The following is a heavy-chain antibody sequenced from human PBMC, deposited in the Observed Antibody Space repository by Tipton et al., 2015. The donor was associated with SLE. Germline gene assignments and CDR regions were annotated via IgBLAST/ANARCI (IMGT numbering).Heavy chain of an antibody. J-gene: IGHJ4*02. CDR3: ARAPYYYDSSGFDY. D-gene: IGHD3-22*01. V-gene: IGHV4-39*07. CDR1: GGSISSSSYY. Sequence: TLSLTCTVSGGSISSSSYYWGWIRQPPGKGLEWIGSIYYSGSTNYNPSLKSRVTISVDTSKNQFSLKLSSVTAADTAVYYCARAPYYYDSSGFDYWGQGTLVTVSS. CDR2: IYYSGST.